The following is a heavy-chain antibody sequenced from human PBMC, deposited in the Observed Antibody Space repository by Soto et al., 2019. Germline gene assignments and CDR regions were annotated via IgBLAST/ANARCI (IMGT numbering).Heavy chain of an antibody. CDR3: ARGGENFDY. J-gene: IGHJ4*02. CDR1: GFTFSSYA. V-gene: IGHV3-30-3*01. D-gene: IGHD2-21*01. CDR2: ISYDGSNK. Sequence: QVQLVESGGGVVQPGRSLRLSCAASGFTFSSYAMHWVRQAPGKGLEWVAVISYDGSNKYYADSVKGRFTISRDNSKNTLYLQMNSRRAEDTAVYYCARGGENFDYWGQGTLVTVSS.